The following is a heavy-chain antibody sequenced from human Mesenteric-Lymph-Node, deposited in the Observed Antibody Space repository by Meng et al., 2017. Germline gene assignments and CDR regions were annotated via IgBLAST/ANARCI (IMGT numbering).Heavy chain of an antibody. CDR3: ARRAGYDYCSCGRCYSYYYYYGMDV. Sequence: GGSLRLSCAASGFTFSNYEMNWVRQAPGKGLEWVSYISSSGTTIYYADSVKGRFTISRDNVKNSLYLQMNSLRAEDTAVYYCARRAGYDYCSCGRCYSYYYYYGMDVWGQGTTVTVSS. V-gene: IGHV3-48*03. CDR2: ISSSGTTI. CDR1: GFTFSNYE. J-gene: IGHJ6*02. D-gene: IGHD2-15*01.